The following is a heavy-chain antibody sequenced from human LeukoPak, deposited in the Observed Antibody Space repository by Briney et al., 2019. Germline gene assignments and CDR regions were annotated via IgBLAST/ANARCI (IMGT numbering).Heavy chain of an antibody. CDR1: GYTFTDYY. V-gene: IGHV1-2*02. CDR3: ARDGSLAY. D-gene: IGHD5-12*01. Sequence: VASVTVSCKASGYTFTDYYIHWVRQAPGQGLEWMGWINSNSGATNYAQKFQRRVTMTRDTSISTAYMELTRLGSDDTAVYYCARDGSLAYWGRGTLVTVSS. CDR2: INSNSGAT. J-gene: IGHJ4*02.